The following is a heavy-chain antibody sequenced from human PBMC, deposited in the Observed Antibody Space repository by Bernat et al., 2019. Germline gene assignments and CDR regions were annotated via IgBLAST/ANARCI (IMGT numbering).Heavy chain of an antibody. J-gene: IGHJ2*01. CDR1: GFTFSSSA. Sequence: EVQLLESGGGLVQPGGSLRLSCAASGFTFSSSAMSWVRQAPGKGLEWVSAISGSGGSTYYADSVKGRFTISRDNSKNTLYLQMNSLRAEDTAVYYCAKDGVVSYWYFDLWGRGTLVTVSS. V-gene: IGHV3-23*01. D-gene: IGHD2/OR15-2a*01. CDR3: AKDGVVSYWYFDL. CDR2: ISGSGGST.